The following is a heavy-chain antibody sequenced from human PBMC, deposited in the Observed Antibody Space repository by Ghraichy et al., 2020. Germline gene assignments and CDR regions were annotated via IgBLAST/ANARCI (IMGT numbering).Heavy chain of an antibody. J-gene: IGHJ3*01. CDR1: EFTFSSYD. Sequence: GGSLRLSCAASEFTFSSYDVTWVRQAPGKGLEWVSSINSGGIYRFYADSVKGRFTIYRDNAQKSLYLQMSSLRGEDTALYRCETIGYGGGGPRGGPTNAFDFWGQGTMSIVTS. V-gene: IGHV3-21*01. D-gene: IGHD4-23*01. CDR2: INSGGIYR. CDR3: ETIGYGGGGPRGGPTNAFDF.